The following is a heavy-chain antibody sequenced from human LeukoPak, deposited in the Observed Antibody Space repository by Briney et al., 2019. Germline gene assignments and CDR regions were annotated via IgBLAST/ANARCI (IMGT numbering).Heavy chain of an antibody. CDR3: AKDWEGGIEVAEIDYFDY. Sequence: PGGSLRLSCAASGFTFSSYAMSWVRQAPGKGLEWVSAISGSGGSTYYADSVKGRFTISRDNSKNTLYLQMNSLRAKDTAVYYCAKDWEGGIEVAEIDYFDYWGQGTLVTVSS. D-gene: IGHD6-19*01. CDR1: GFTFSSYA. V-gene: IGHV3-23*01. CDR2: ISGSGGST. J-gene: IGHJ4*02.